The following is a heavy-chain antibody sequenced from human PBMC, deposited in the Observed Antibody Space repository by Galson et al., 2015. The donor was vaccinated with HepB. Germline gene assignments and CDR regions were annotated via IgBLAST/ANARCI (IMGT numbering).Heavy chain of an antibody. J-gene: IGHJ4*02. CDR1: GDSVSRKSTA. CDR2: TYYRSQWYN. CDR3: ARQDYCYDSDCQGGGFDY. Sequence: CAISGDSVSRKSTAWNWIRQSPSRGLEWLGRTYYRSQWYNDYAVSVKSRIRVNSDTSKNQFSPHLNSVTPDDTAIYYCARQDYCYDSDCQGGGFDYWGQGTQVTVSS. D-gene: IGHD3-22*01. V-gene: IGHV6-1*01.